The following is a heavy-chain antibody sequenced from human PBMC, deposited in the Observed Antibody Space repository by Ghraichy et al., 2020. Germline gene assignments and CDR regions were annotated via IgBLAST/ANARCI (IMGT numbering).Heavy chain of an antibody. Sequence: LRLSCTVSGGPISSGAYYWTWIRQHPGKGPEWVGYIYYSGSTYYNPSLKSRGSISADTSKNQFHLKLRSVTAADTAVYYCARANSKTVFFDYWGQGTLVTVSS. CDR1: GGPISSGAYY. CDR2: IYYSGST. D-gene: IGHD2-21*01. J-gene: IGHJ4*02. CDR3: ARANSKTVFFDY. V-gene: IGHV4-31*03.